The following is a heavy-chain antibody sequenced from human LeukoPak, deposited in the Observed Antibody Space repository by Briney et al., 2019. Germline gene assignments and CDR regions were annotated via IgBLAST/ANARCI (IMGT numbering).Heavy chain of an antibody. CDR1: GITFSNAW. D-gene: IGHD3-10*01. J-gene: IGHJ4*02. CDR3: SAYYNGRGDY. V-gene: IGHV3-15*01. CDR2: SISRSEGVTT. Sequence: GGSLRLSCAASGITFSNAWMTWVRQAPGRGLEWVGRSISRSEGVTTEYAAPVKGRFTISRDDSRNTVYLQMNSLKIEDTAVYYCSAYYNGRGDYWGQGTLVTVSS.